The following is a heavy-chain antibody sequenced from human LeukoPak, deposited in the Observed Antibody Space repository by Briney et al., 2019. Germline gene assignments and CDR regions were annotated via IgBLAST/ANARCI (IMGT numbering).Heavy chain of an antibody. D-gene: IGHD6-13*01. CDR2: IYTSGST. Sequence: SETLSLTCTVSGGSISSSSYYWSWIRQPAGKGLEWIGRIYTSGSTNYNPSLKSRVTISVDTSKNQFSLKLSSVTAADMAVYYCARIAPYSSSGRDFQHWGQGTLVTVSS. J-gene: IGHJ1*01. CDR1: GGSISSSSYY. V-gene: IGHV4-61*02. CDR3: ARIAPYSSSGRDFQH.